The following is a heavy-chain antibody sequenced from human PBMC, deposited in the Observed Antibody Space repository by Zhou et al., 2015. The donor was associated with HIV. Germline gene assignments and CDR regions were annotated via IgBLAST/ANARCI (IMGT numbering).Heavy chain of an antibody. CDR1: GYTFTSYD. CDR2: MNPNSGNT. D-gene: IGHD2/OR15-2a*01. CDR3: VSISSYYYGMDV. J-gene: IGHJ6*02. Sequence: QVQLVQSGAEVKKPGASVKVSCKASGYTFTSYDINWVRQATGQGPEWMGWMNPNSGNTGYAQKFQGRVTMTRNISISTAYMELSSLGSEDTAVYYCVSISSYYYGMDVWGQGTTVTVSS. V-gene: IGHV1-8*01.